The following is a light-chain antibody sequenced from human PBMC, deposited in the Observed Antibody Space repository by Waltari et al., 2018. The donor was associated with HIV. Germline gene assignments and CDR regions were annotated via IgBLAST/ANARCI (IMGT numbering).Light chain of an antibody. V-gene: IGKV1-39*01. CDR1: QSIGGS. Sequence: DIQMTQSPSSLSASVGDRVIITCRASQSIGGSLNWYQQKPGKAPKVLIHAATTLQSGVPSRFSGSGSGTGFSLTISSLQPEDFATYVCQQTFTSPRTFGRGTKVEIK. J-gene: IGKJ1*01. CDR3: QQTFTSPRT. CDR2: AAT.